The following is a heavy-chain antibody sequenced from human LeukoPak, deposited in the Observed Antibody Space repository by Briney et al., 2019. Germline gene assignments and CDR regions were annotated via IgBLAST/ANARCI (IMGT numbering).Heavy chain of an antibody. J-gene: IGHJ6*03. D-gene: IGHD2-2*01. V-gene: IGHV3-30*01. Sequence: GGSLRLSCAASGFIFSNHPFHWVRQAPGTGLEWVALVSSDGTTEHYADSVKGRFTISRDTSKNTLYLHMKSLRTDDTAVYFCVRQGASLKYRHIYLDVWGNGTTVTVSS. CDR3: VRQGASLKYRHIYLDV. CDR2: VSSDGTTE. CDR1: GFIFSNHP.